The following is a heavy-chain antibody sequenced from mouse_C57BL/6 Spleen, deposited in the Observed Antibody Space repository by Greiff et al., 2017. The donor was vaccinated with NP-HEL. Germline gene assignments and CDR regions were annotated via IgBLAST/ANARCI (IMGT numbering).Heavy chain of an antibody. V-gene: IGHV1-62-2*01. CDR3: ARRERVYGGYCDAMDY. Sequence: QVQLQQSGAELVKPGASVKLSCKASGYTFTEYTIHWVKQRSGQGLEWIGWFYPGSGSIKYNEKFKDKATLTADKSSSTVYMELRRLTSEDSAVYFCARRERVYGGYCDAMDYWGQGTSVTVSS. D-gene: IGHD2-3*01. CDR1: GYTFTEYT. J-gene: IGHJ4*01. CDR2: FYPGSGSI.